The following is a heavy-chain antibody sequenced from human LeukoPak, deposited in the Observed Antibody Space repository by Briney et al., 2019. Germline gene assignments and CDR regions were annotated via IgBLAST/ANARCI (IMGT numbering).Heavy chain of an antibody. D-gene: IGHD2-15*01. J-gene: IGHJ4*02. CDR3: ARRYCSGGSCSGYFDY. CDR1: GYSFTSYW. CDR2: IYPGDSDT. Sequence: GESLKISCKCSGYSFTSYWIGWVRQMPGKGLEWMGIIYPGDSDTRYSPSFQGQVTISADKSISTAYLQWSSLKASDTAMYYCARRYCSGGSCSGYFDYWGQGTLVTVSS. V-gene: IGHV5-51*01.